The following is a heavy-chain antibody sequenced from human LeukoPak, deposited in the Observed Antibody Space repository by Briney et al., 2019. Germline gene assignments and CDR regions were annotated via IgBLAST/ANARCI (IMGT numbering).Heavy chain of an antibody. D-gene: IGHD2-2*01. CDR3: AKDIVVVPAANFDY. CDR2: ISGSGGST. J-gene: IGHJ4*02. Sequence: PGGSLRLSCVASGFTFSSYAMSWVRQAPGKGLEWVSAISGSGGSTYYADSVKGRFTISRDNSKNTLYLQMNSLRAEDTAVYYCAKDIVVVPAANFDYWGQGTLVTVSS. CDR1: GFTFSSYA. V-gene: IGHV3-23*01.